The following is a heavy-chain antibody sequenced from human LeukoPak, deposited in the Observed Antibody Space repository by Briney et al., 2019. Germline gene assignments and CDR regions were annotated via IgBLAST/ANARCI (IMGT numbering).Heavy chain of an antibody. CDR1: GFTFSSSA. Sequence: GGSLRLSCAASGFTFSSSAMSWVRQAPGKGLEWVAVISYDGSNKYYADSVKGRFTISRDNSKNTLYLQMNSLRAEDTAVYYCARDQGGTDGYYYGMDVWGQGTTVTVSS. J-gene: IGHJ6*02. CDR3: ARDQGGTDGYYYGMDV. V-gene: IGHV3-30-3*01. CDR2: ISYDGSNK. D-gene: IGHD2-15*01.